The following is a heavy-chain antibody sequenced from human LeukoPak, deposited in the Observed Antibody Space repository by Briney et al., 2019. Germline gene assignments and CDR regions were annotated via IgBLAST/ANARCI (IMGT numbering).Heavy chain of an antibody. CDR1: GGSISSSSYS. D-gene: IGHD2-2*01. V-gene: IGHV4-39*01. J-gene: IGHJ4*02. CDR2: IYYSGST. Sequence: SETLSLTCTVSGGSISSSSYSSGWIRQPPGKGLEWLGSIYYSGSTYYNPSLKSRVTISVDTSKNQFSLKLSSVTAADTAVYYCARSVPDLYCSSTSCYHFDYWGQGTLVTVSS. CDR3: ARSVPDLYCSSTSCYHFDY.